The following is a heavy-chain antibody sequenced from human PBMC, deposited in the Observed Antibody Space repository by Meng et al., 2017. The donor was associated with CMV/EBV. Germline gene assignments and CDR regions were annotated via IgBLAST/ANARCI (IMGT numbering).Heavy chain of an antibody. CDR3: AKARSSTSYRTYYFDY. Sequence: SETLSLTCTVSGGSISSYYWSWIRQPAGKGLEWIGEINHSGSTNYNPSLKSRVTISVDTSKNQFSLKLSSVTAADTAVYYCAKARSSTSYRTYYFDYWGQGTLVTVSS. D-gene: IGHD2-2*01. CDR1: GGSISSYY. V-gene: IGHV4-34*01. CDR2: INHSGST. J-gene: IGHJ4*02.